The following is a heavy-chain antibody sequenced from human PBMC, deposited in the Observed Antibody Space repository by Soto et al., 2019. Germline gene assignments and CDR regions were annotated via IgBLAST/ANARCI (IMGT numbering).Heavy chain of an antibody. D-gene: IGHD2-21*01. J-gene: IGHJ4*02. V-gene: IGHV3-7*01. CDR3: VRGDWHRFDS. CDR1: GFMFSAYW. CDR2: ISGGASDK. Sequence: EVQLVESGGRLVQPGGSLRLSCAASGFMFSAYWMSWVRQDPGKGLEWVATISGGASDKFYVDSVKGRFTISRDDSKNTLYLQMNSLRDEDTAVYYCVRGDWHRFDSWGQGTMVTVSS.